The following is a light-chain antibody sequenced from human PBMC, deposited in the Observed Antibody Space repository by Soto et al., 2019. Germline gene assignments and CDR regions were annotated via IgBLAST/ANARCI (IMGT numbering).Light chain of an antibody. Sequence: DIQMTQSPSSMSASVGDRVTITCQASQDISNYLNWYQQKSGKAPQLLIYDASNLETGVPSRFSGSVSGTDFTFTISSLQPEDIATYYCQQYDNLPFTFGQGTRLEIK. V-gene: IGKV1-33*01. CDR1: QDISNY. CDR3: QQYDNLPFT. CDR2: DAS. J-gene: IGKJ5*01.